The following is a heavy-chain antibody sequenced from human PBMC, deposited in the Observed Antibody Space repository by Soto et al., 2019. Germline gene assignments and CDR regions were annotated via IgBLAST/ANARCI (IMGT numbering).Heavy chain of an antibody. CDR3: ARAPVAYDYFWENYLSRAFDI. V-gene: IGHV4-34*01. CDR1: GESFSGYA. CDR2: IDQSGIT. J-gene: IGHJ3*02. Sequence: SETLSLTCAVSGESFSGYAWNWIRQPPGKGLEWIGEIDQSGITNYNPSLKSRVTISADTTKNQFSLKLSSVTTADTAVYYCARAPVAYDYFWENYLSRAFDIWGQGTLVTVSS. D-gene: IGHD3-16*02.